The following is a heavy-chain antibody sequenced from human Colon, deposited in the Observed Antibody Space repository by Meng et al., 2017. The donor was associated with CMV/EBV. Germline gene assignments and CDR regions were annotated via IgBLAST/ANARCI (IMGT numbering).Heavy chain of an antibody. CDR1: GGTFISYA. CDR2: IIPILGIA. J-gene: IGHJ5*02. V-gene: IGHV1-69*10. Sequence: SVKVSCKASGGTFISYAISWVRQAPGQGLEWMGGIIPILGIANYAQKFQGRVTITADKSTSTAYMELSSLRSEDTAVYYCARDHCSSTSCYTGWFDPWGQGTLVTVSS. CDR3: ARDHCSSTSCYTGWFDP. D-gene: IGHD2-2*02.